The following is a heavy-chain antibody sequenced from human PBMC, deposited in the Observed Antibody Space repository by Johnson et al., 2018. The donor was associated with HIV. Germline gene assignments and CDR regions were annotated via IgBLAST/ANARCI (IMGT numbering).Heavy chain of an antibody. Sequence: QMQLVESGGGWVKPGGSLRLSCAASGFIFSDSYMSWIRQAPGKGLEWLSYITASGSPIYYADSVVKGRFTISRDNAKNSVFLQMNSLRVEDTAVYYCARDREQLVRYAFDIWGQGTMVTVSS. J-gene: IGHJ3*02. V-gene: IGHV3-11*04. CDR3: ARDREQLVRYAFDI. CDR1: GFIFSDSY. CDR2: ITASGSPI. D-gene: IGHD6-6*01.